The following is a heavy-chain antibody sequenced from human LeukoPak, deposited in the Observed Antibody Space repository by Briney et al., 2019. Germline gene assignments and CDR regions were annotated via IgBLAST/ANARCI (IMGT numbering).Heavy chain of an antibody. CDR2: INPNSGGT. V-gene: IGHV1-2*02. Sequence: GASVKVSCKASGYTFTGYYMRWVRQAPGQGLEWMGWINPNSGGTNYAQKFQGRVTMTRDTSISTAYMELSRLRSDDTAVYFGARERITMVRGAKSNWFDPWGQGTLVTVSS. D-gene: IGHD3-10*01. J-gene: IGHJ5*02. CDR3: ARERITMVRGAKSNWFDP. CDR1: GYTFTGYY.